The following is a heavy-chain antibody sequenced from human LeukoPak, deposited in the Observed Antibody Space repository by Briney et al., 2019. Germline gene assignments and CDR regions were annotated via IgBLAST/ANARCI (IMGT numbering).Heavy chain of an antibody. Sequence: GGSLRLSCAASGFTFSSYAMSWVRLAPGKGLKWVSSISGGDGSTYYANSVKGRFTISRDNSKNTLYLQMNSLRAEDTAVYYCAKAPRDPYYYDSSGYFPLYYMDVWGKGTTVTVSS. D-gene: IGHD3-22*01. J-gene: IGHJ6*03. CDR1: GFTFSSYA. V-gene: IGHV3-23*01. CDR3: AKAPRDPYYYDSSGYFPLYYMDV. CDR2: ISGGDGST.